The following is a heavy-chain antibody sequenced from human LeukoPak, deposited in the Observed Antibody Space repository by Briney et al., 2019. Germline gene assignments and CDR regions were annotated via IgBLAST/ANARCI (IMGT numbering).Heavy chain of an antibody. CDR2: IYTSGST. J-gene: IGHJ6*03. CDR3: ARNAGGSPDLYYMDV. Sequence: SQTLSLTCTVSGGSISGGSYYWSWIRQPAGKGLEWIGRIYTSGSTNYNPSLKSRVTISVDTSKNQFSLKLSSVTAADTAVYYCARNAGGSPDLYYMDVWGKGTTVTVSS. D-gene: IGHD3-16*01. V-gene: IGHV4-61*02. CDR1: GGSISGGSYY.